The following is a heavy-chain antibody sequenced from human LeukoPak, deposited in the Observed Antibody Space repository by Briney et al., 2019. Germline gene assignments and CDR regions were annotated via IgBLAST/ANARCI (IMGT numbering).Heavy chain of an antibody. CDR1: GFTFDDYA. CDR3: ARDYYDFWSGYYKPPYYYYYYMDV. CDR2: ISWNSGSI. Sequence: SGGSLRLSCAASGFTFDDYAMHWVRQAPGKGLEWVSGISWNSGSIGYADSVKGRFTIPRDNSKNTLYLQMNSLRAEDTAVYYCARDYYDFWSGYYKPPYYYYYYMDVWGKGTTVTVSS. D-gene: IGHD3-3*01. J-gene: IGHJ6*03. V-gene: IGHV3-9*01.